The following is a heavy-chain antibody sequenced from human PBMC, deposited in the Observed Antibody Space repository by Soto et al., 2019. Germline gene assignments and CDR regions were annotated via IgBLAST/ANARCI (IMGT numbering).Heavy chain of an antibody. CDR3: ARDLVGGDGMDV. V-gene: IGHV3-33*01. CDR1: GFTFRSYG. CDR2: IWYDGSNK. D-gene: IGHD2-21*01. J-gene: IGHJ6*02. Sequence: QVQLVESGGGVGQPGRSLRLSCAASGFTFRSYGMHWGRQAPGKGLEWVAVIWYDGSNKYYADSVKGRFTISRDNSKNTLYLQMNSLRAEDTAVYYCARDLVGGDGMDVWGQGTTVTVSS.